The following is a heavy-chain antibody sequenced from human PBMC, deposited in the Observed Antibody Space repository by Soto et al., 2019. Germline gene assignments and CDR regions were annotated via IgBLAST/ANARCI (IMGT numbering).Heavy chain of an antibody. CDR1: GYTFTTYE. Sequence: QVQLVQSGAEVKKPGASVKVSCKASGYTFTTYEINWVRQATGQGLEWMGWMNPNSGNTAYAQKFRGRVTMTRNTSMSNAYMELGSLRSEDTAVYYCARNYSCSCYGIDVWGQGTTVTVSS. CDR3: ARNYSCSCYGIDV. J-gene: IGHJ6*02. D-gene: IGHD6-13*01. CDR2: MNPNSGNT. V-gene: IGHV1-8*01.